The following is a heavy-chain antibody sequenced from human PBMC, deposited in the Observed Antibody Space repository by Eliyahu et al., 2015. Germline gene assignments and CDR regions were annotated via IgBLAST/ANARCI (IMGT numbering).Heavy chain of an antibody. CDR2: IKQDGSEK. D-gene: IGHD4-17*01. J-gene: IGHJ5*02. Sequence: EVQLVESGGGLVQPGGSLRLSCAASGFTFSSYWMSWVRQAPGKGLEWVANIKQDGSEKYYVDSVKGRFTISRDNAKNSLYLQMNSLRAEDTAVYYCARDLAVTTFWFDPWGQGTLVTVSS. CDR3: ARDLAVTTFWFDP. V-gene: IGHV3-7*01. CDR1: GFTFSSYW.